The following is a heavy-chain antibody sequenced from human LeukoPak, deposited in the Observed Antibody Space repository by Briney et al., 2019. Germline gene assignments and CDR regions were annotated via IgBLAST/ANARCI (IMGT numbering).Heavy chain of an antibody. Sequence: GGSLRLSCAASGFTFSSYGMHWVRQAPGKGLEWVAVIWYDGSNKYYADSVKGRFTISRDNSKNTLYLQMNSLRAEDTAVYYCARDQGVTVTTDYFDYWGQGTLVTVSS. V-gene: IGHV3-33*01. D-gene: IGHD4-17*01. CDR2: IWYDGSNK. J-gene: IGHJ4*02. CDR1: GFTFSSYG. CDR3: ARDQGVTVTTDYFDY.